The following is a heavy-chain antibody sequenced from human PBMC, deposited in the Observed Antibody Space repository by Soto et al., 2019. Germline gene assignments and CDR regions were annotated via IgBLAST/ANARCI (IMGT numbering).Heavy chain of an antibody. CDR2: ILNDGSNR. V-gene: IGHV3-33*01. J-gene: IGHJ6*02. Sequence: QVQLVESGGGVVQPGRSLTLSCAASGFTFSNYGMHWVRQAPGKGLEWVAVILNDGSNRYHADSVKDRFTMSRDKSKHTLYLQMNSLRAEDTAVYYCARDDEYSGNGMDVWGQGTTVTVS. CDR3: ARDDEYSGNGMDV. D-gene: IGHD3-10*01. CDR1: GFTFSNYG.